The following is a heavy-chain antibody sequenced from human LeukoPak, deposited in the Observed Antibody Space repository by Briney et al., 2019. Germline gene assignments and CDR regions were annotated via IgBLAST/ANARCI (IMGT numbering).Heavy chain of an antibody. J-gene: IGHJ4*02. D-gene: IGHD1-26*01. CDR2: ITSNGDKT. CDR3: ARGGATTLFEY. V-gene: IGHV3-64*01. CDR1: GFTFSSYA. Sequence: GGSLRLSCAASGFTFSSYAMHWVRQAPGKGLEYVSAITSNGDKTYYGNSVKGRFTISRDNSKNTLYLQMGSPRIEDMAVYYCARGGATTLFEYWGQGTLVTVSS.